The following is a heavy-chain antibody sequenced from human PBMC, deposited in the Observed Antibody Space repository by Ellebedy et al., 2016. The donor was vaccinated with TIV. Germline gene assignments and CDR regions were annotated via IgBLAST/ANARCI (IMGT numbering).Heavy chain of an antibody. D-gene: IGHD6-13*01. CDR1: GFTFSSYA. CDR3: PRTPGIAAAGVLSYWYFDL. CDR2: ISGSGGST. V-gene: IGHV3-23*01. J-gene: IGHJ2*01. Sequence: GESLKISXAASGFTFSSYAMSWVRQAPGKGLEWVSAISGSGGSTYYADSVKGRFTISRDNSKNTLYLQMNSLRAEDTAVYYCPRTPGIAAAGVLSYWYFDLWGRGTLVTVSS.